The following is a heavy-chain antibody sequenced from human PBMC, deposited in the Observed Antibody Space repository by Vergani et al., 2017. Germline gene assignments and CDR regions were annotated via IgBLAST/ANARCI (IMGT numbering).Heavy chain of an antibody. Sequence: EVELVQSGPEMRKPGESLKISCKGSEYSFGNYWIGWVRQMPGKGLDWMGIIYPADSDTRYSPSFQGQVTISADKSISTAFLQWDSLKASDTALYYCARHTTYTVSWGQGTLVTVSS. CDR3: ARHTTYTVS. J-gene: IGHJ5*02. CDR1: EYSFGNYW. D-gene: IGHD1-1*01. V-gene: IGHV5-51*01. CDR2: IYPADSDT.